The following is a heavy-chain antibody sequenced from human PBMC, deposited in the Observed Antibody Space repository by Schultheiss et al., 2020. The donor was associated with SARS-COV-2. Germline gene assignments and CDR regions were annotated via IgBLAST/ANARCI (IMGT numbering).Heavy chain of an antibody. CDR2: ISGSGGST. V-gene: IGHV3-23*01. J-gene: IGHJ4*02. Sequence: GGSLRLSCAASGFTFSSYAMSWVRQAPGKGLEWVSAISGSGGSTYYADSVKGRFTISRDNSKNTLYLQMNSLRAEDTAVYYCAKEVAGYCSGGSCYRRGFDYWGQGTLVTVSS. D-gene: IGHD2-15*01. CDR3: AKEVAGYCSGGSCYRRGFDY. CDR1: GFTFSSYA.